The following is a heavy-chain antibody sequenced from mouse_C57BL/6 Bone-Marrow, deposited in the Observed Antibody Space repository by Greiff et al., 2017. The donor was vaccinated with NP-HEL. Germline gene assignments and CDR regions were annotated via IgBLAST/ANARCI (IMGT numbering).Heavy chain of an antibody. J-gene: IGHJ1*03. Sequence: QVQLQQSGAELARPGATVKMSCKASGYTFTSYTMHWVKQRPGQGLEWIGYINPSSGYTKYNQKFKDKATLTADKSSSTAYMQLSSLTSEDSAVYYCARDGSSPDWYFDVWGTGTTVTVSS. V-gene: IGHV1-4*01. CDR2: INPSSGYT. D-gene: IGHD1-1*01. CDR1: GYTFTSYT. CDR3: ARDGSSPDWYFDV.